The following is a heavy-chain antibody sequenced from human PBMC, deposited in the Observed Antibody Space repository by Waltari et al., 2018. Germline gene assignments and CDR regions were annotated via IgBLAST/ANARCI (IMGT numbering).Heavy chain of an antibody. J-gene: IGHJ4*02. CDR2: KRGDGDEK. V-gene: IGHV3-7*01. Sequence: EVQLVESGGGLVQPGGSLRLSCVASGFSFSNSWMAWVRQSPRRGWEWVANKRGDGDEKYYVDSVKGRFTISRDNAKNSLYLEMNSLRAEDTAVYYCARDPTTATSFLLHYFDYWGQGNLVTVSS. CDR1: GFSFSNSW. CDR3: ARDPTTATSFLLHYFDY.